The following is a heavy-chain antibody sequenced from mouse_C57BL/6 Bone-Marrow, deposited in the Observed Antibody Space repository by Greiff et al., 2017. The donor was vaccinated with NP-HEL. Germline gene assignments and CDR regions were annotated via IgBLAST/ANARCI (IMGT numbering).Heavy chain of an antibody. Sequence: EVKVVESGGGLVQPGGSLKLSCAASGFTFSDYGMAWVRQAPRKGPGWVAFISNLAYSIYYADTVTGRFTISRENAKNTLYLEMSSLRSEDTAMYYCATFTTVVAPYAMDYWGQGTSVTVSS. D-gene: IGHD1-1*01. J-gene: IGHJ4*01. CDR1: GFTFSDYG. CDR2: ISNLAYSI. V-gene: IGHV5-15*01. CDR3: ATFTTVVAPYAMDY.